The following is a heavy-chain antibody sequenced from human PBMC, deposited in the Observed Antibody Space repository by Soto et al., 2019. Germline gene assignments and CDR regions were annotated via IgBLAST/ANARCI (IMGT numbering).Heavy chain of an antibody. CDR2: ISGSGDFT. Sequence: EVQLLESGGGLVQPGGSLRLSCAASGFTFIGYAMSWVRQAPGKGLEWVSTISGSGDFTHYADSVKGRFTISRDNSKNKLYLQINSLRAEDTAVYSCAKAESRYFDWLLSTADYYSMDVRGKGTTVTVSS. D-gene: IGHD3-9*01. CDR1: GFTFIGYA. J-gene: IGHJ6*03. CDR3: AKAESRYFDWLLSTADYYSMDV. V-gene: IGHV3-23*01.